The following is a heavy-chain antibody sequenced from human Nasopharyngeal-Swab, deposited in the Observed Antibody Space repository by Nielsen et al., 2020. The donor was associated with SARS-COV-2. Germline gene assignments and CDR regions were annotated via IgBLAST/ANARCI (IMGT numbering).Heavy chain of an antibody. Sequence: WVRQAPGQRLEWMGWINAGNGNTKYSQKFQGRVTITRDTSASTAYMGLSSLRSEDTAVYYCARGSSDHWGQGTLVTVSS. V-gene: IGHV1-3*01. J-gene: IGHJ4*02. D-gene: IGHD6-6*01. CDR2: INAGNGNT. CDR3: ARGSSDH.